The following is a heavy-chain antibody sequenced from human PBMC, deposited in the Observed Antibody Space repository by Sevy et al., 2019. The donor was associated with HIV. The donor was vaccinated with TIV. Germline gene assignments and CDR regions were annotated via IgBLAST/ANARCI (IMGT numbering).Heavy chain of an antibody. D-gene: IGHD3-22*01. CDR3: ANEMYYYDSSGYYTPNYFDY. CDR1: GFTFSSYS. CDR2: ISSSSSYI. V-gene: IGHV3-21*01. J-gene: IGHJ4*02. Sequence: GGSLRLSCAASGFTFSSYSMNWVRQAPGKGLEWVSSISSSSSYIYYADSVKGRFTISRDNAKNSLYLQMNSLRAEDTAVYYCANEMYYYDSSGYYTPNYFDYWGQGTLVTVSS.